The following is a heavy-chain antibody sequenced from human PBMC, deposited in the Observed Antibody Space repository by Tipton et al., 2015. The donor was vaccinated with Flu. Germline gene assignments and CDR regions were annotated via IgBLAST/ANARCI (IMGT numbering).Heavy chain of an antibody. J-gene: IGHJ4*02. CDR3: ARDTIFGVAH. V-gene: IGHV4-39*07. D-gene: IGHD3-3*01. CDR1: GGSISRTDSH. CDR2: IYYSGST. Sequence: TLSLTCTVSGGSISRTDSHWAWIRQSPGKGLEWIGSIYYSGSTYYNPSLKSRVTISVDTSKNQFSLKLSSVTAADTAVYYCARDTIFGVAHWGQGTLVTVSS.